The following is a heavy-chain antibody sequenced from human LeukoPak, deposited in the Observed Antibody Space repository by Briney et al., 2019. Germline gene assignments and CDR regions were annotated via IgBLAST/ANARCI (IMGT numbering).Heavy chain of an antibody. D-gene: IGHD6-19*01. CDR3: AKRSNSGWNLDY. J-gene: IGHJ4*02. V-gene: IGHV3-23*01. Sequence: GGSLRLSCAASGFAFSSYAMSWVRQAPGKGLEWVSAISGSGGSTYYADSVKGRFTISRDNSKNTLYLQMNSLRAEDTAVYYCAKRSNSGWNLDYWGQGTLVTVSS. CDR2: ISGSGGST. CDR1: GFAFSSYA.